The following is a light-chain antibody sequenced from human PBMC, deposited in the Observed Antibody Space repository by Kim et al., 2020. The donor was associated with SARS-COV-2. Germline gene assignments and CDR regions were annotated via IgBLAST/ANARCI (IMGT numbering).Light chain of an antibody. CDR3: QQSYSTPIT. CDR2: AAS. J-gene: IGKJ5*01. Sequence: DIQMTQSPYSLSASVGDRVTITCRASQSISSYLHWYQQKPGKAPKHLIYAASSLQSGVPSRFSGSGSGTDFTLTISSLQPEDFATYYCQQSYSTPITVGQGTRLEIK. CDR1: QSISSY. V-gene: IGKV1-39*01.